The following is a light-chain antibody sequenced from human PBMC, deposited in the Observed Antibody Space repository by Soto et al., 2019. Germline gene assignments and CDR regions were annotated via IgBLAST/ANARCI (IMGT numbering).Light chain of an antibody. CDR3: QQYSSSPRT. Sequence: EIVLTQSPGILYLSPGDRATLSCRASQTISSGLLAWYQQKVGQAPRLLIYDASNRATGVPDRFSGSGSGTDLSLTISRLEPEDFAVYHCQQYSSSPRTFGQGTRLEIK. CDR2: DAS. J-gene: IGKJ5*01. CDR1: QTISSGL. V-gene: IGKV3-20*01.